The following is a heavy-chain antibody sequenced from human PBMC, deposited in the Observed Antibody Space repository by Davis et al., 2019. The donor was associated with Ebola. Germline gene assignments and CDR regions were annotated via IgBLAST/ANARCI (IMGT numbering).Heavy chain of an antibody. CDR3: ASSPYYYGMDV. J-gene: IGHJ6*02. CDR1: GGSISSSNW. V-gene: IGHV4-4*02. CDR2: IYHSGST. Sequence: GSLRLSCTVSGGSISSSNWWSWVRQPPGKGLEWIGEIYHSGSTNYNPSLKSRVTISVDTSKNQFSLKLSSVTAADTAVYYCASSPYYYGMDVWGQGTTVTVSS.